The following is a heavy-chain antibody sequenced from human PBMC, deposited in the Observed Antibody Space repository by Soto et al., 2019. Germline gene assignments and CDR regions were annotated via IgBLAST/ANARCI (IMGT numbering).Heavy chain of an antibody. CDR2: MYNSGST. CDR1: GGSISSFY. D-gene: IGHD3-10*01. V-gene: IGHV4-59*01. Sequence: LETLSLTCTVSGGSISSFYWSWIRQPPGKGLEWIGYMYNSGSTNYNPSLKSRVTISVDTSKNQFSLKLSSVTAADTAVYYCARDGSGSYFNWFDPWGQGILVTVSS. J-gene: IGHJ5*02. CDR3: ARDGSGSYFNWFDP.